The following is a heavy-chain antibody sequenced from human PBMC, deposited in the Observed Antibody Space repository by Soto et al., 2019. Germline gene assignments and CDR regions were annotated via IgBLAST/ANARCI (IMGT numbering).Heavy chain of an antibody. CDR1: GYTFTSYY. J-gene: IGHJ5*02. CDR2: INPSGGST. CDR3: ARGASVLRYFDWVLSWCFDP. V-gene: IGHV1-46*03. D-gene: IGHD3-9*01. Sequence: GASVKVSCKASGYTFTSYYMHWVRQAPGQGLEWMGIINPSGGSTSYAQKFQGRVTMTRDTSTSTVYMELSSLRSEDTAVYYCARGASVLRYFDWVLSWCFDPWGQGTRVIVAS.